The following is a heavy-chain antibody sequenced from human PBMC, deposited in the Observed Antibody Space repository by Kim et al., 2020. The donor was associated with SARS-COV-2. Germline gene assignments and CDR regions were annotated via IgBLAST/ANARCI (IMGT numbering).Heavy chain of an antibody. CDR2: ISYDGSNK. CDR3: ARAGYSNSWSVGLDY. Sequence: GGSLRLSCAASGFTFSSYAMHWVRQAPGKGLEWVAVISYDGSNKYYTDSVKGRFTISRDNSKNTLYLQMNSLRAEDTAVYYCARAGYSNSWSVGLDYW. CDR1: GFTFSSYA. D-gene: IGHD6-13*01. J-gene: IGHJ4*01. V-gene: IGHV3-30*04.